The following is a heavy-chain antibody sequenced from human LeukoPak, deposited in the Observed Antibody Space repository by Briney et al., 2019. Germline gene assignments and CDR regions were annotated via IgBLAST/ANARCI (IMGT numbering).Heavy chain of an antibody. CDR3: ARDATPLGYCSGGSCSKGFDY. CDR2: MNPNSGNT. J-gene: IGHJ4*02. V-gene: IGHV1-8*03. CDR1: GYTFTSYD. D-gene: IGHD2-15*01. Sequence: ASVKVSCKASGYTFTSYDINWVRQATGQGLEWMGWMNPNSGNTGYAQKFQGRVTITRNTSISTAYMELSSLRSEDTAVYYCARDATPLGYCSGGSCSKGFDYWGLGTLVTVSS.